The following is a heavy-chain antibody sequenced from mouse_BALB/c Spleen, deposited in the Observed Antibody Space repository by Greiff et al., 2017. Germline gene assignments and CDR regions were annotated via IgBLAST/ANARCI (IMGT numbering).Heavy chain of an antibody. CDR2: IYPGNGDT. J-gene: IGHJ2*01. Sequence: QVQLQQSGAELVRPGALVKLSCKASGFNIKDYYMHWVKQTPGQGLEWIGAIYPGNGDTSYNQKFKGKATLTADKSSSTAYMQLSSLTSEDSAVYYCARGTTVVAPGYWGQGTTLTVSS. CDR1: GFNIKDYY. CDR3: ARGTTVVAPGY. D-gene: IGHD1-1*01. V-gene: IGHV1-12*01.